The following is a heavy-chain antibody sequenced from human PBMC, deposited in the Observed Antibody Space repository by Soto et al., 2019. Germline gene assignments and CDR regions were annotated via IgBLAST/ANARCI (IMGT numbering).Heavy chain of an antibody. D-gene: IGHD2-15*01. Sequence: PSETLSLTCTVSGGSISSYYWSWIRQPPGKGLEWIGYIYYSGSTNYNPSLKSRVTISVDTSKNQFSLKLSSVTAADTAVYYCARVHCSGGSCPYYFDYWGQGTLVTVSS. CDR3: ARVHCSGGSCPYYFDY. J-gene: IGHJ4*02. V-gene: IGHV4-59*01. CDR2: IYYSGST. CDR1: GGSISSYY.